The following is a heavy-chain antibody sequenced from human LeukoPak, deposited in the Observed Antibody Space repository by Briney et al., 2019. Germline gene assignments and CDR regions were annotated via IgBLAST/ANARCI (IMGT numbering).Heavy chain of an antibody. V-gene: IGHV4-39*07. J-gene: IGHJ6*02. D-gene: IGHD4-11*01. CDR2: IYYSGST. CDR1: GGSVSSSSYY. CDR3: ARLKVTLSYYYYGMDV. Sequence: PSETLSLTCTVSGGSVSSSSYYWGWIRQPPGKGLEWIGSIYYSGSTNYNPSLKSRVTISVDTSKNQFSLKLSSVTAADTAVYYCARLKVTLSYYYYGMDVWGQGTTVTVSS.